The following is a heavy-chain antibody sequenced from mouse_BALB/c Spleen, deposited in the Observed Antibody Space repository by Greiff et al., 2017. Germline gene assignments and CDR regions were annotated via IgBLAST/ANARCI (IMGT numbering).Heavy chain of an antibody. D-gene: IGHD2-14*01. CDR2: INPYYGST. Sequence: VQLQQTGPELVKPGASVKISCKASGYSFTDYIMLWVKQSHGKSLEWIGNINPYYGSTSYNLKFKGKATLTVDKSSSTAYMQLNSLTSEDSAVYYCARGDYRYYYFDYWGQGTTLTVSS. J-gene: IGHJ2*01. V-gene: IGHV1-39*01. CDR3: ARGDYRYYYFDY. CDR1: GYSFTDYI.